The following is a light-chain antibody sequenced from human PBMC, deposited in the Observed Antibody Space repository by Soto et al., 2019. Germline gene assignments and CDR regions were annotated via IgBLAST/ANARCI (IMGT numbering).Light chain of an antibody. CDR1: DTNIGFYNF. J-gene: IGLJ1*01. CDR3: CSYAGTYTYV. Sequence: QSALTQPRSVSGSPGQSVTISCTGTDTNIGFYNFVSWYQQHPDKAPHLVIYDVNKRPSGVPDRFSGSKSGKTASLTISGLQADDEADYFRCSYAGTYTYVFGTGTKVTDL. CDR2: DVN. V-gene: IGLV2-11*01.